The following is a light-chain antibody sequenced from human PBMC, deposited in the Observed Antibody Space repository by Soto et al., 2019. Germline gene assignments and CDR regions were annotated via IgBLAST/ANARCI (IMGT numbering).Light chain of an antibody. Sequence: QSVLTQPASLSGSPGQSITISCTGTSSDVGSYNLVSWFQQHPGKAPKLMIYEGTKRPSGVSNRFSGSKSGNTASLTISWLQAEDEADYYCCSYARTSTLLFGGGTKLTVL. CDR1: SSDVGSYNL. J-gene: IGLJ2*01. CDR2: EGT. CDR3: CSYARTSTLL. V-gene: IGLV2-23*01.